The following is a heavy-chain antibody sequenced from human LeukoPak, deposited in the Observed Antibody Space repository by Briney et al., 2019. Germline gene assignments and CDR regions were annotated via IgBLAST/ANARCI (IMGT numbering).Heavy chain of an antibody. J-gene: IGHJ3*02. CDR3: AKDFYYDSSGYNIGI. Sequence: GGSLRLSCAASGFTFSSYWMHWVRQAPGKGLVWVSRINSDGSITSYADSVKGRFTISRDNAKNTLYLQMNSLRAEDTAVYYCAKDFYYDSSGYNIGIWGQGTMVTVS. CDR2: INSDGSIT. V-gene: IGHV3-74*01. CDR1: GFTFSSYW. D-gene: IGHD3-22*01.